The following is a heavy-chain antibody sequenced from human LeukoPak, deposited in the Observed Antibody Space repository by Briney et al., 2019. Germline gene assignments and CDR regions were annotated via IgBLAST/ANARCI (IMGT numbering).Heavy chain of an antibody. D-gene: IGHD6-13*01. Sequence: SETLSLTCTVSGGSISSGSYYWGWIRQPPRKGLEWIGSILYSGNTYYNPSLESRVSISVDTSKNQFSLKLSSVTAADTAVYYCARDSPYSSTWSTDNWFDPWGQGTLATVSS. CDR2: ILYSGNT. J-gene: IGHJ5*02. V-gene: IGHV4-39*07. CDR1: GGSISSGSYY. CDR3: ARDSPYSSTWSTDNWFDP.